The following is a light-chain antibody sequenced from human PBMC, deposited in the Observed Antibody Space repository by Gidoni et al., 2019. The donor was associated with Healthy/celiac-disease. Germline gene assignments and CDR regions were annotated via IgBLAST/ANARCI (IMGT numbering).Light chain of an antibody. Sequence: EIVMTQSPATLSVSPGERAPLSCRASQMVSSNLAWYQQKPGQAPRLLIYGASTRATGIPARFSGSGSGTEFTLTISSLQSEDFAVYYCQHRETFGQGTKVEIK. J-gene: IGKJ1*01. CDR3: QHRET. CDR2: GAS. CDR1: QMVSSN. V-gene: IGKV3-15*01.